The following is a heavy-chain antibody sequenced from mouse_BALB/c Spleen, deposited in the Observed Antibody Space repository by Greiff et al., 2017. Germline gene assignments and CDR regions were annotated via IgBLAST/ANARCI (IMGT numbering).Heavy chain of an antibody. V-gene: IGHV1S135*01. Sequence: VQLQQSGPELVKPGASVKVSCKASGYAFTSYNMHWVKQSHGKSLEWIGYIDPYNGGTSYNQKFKGKATLTVDKSSSTAYMHLNSLTSEDSAVYYCAGYPTVVDWYFNVGGEGTTVTVSS. CDR1: GYAFTSYN. D-gene: IGHD1-1*01. CDR3: AGYPTVVDWYFNV. CDR2: IDPYNGGT. J-gene: IGHJ1*01.